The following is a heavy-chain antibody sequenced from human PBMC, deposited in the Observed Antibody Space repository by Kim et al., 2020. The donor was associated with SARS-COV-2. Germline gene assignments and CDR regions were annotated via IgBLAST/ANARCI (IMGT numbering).Heavy chain of an antibody. V-gene: IGHV5-51*01. J-gene: IGHJ5*02. D-gene: IGHD6-13*01. CDR3: ARRGSSSWSNWFDP. Sequence: PSFQGQVTISADKSISTAYLQWSSLKASDTAMYYCARRGSSSWSNWFDPWGQGTLVTVSS.